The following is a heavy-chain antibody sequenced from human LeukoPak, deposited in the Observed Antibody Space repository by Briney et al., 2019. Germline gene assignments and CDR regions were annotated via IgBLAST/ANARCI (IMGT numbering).Heavy chain of an antibody. Sequence: GGSLRLSCAASGFTFTTYAMNWARQAPGKGLEWVSGLSGDGGYKYYADSAKGRFTISRDNSKNTLHLQMSSLRAEDTAIYYCTRDPSGSGPDFDFWGQGTLVIVSS. D-gene: IGHD3-10*01. CDR3: TRDPSGSGPDFDF. J-gene: IGHJ4*02. V-gene: IGHV3-23*01. CDR1: GFTFTTYA. CDR2: LSGDGGYK.